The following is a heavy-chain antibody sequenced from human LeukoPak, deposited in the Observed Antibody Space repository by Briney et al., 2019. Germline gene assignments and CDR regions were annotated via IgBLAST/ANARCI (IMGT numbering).Heavy chain of an antibody. Sequence: ASVKVSCKASGYTFTSYYMHSVRQAPGQGLEWMGIINPSGGSTSYAQKFQGRVTMTRDTSTSTVYMELSSLRSEDTAVYYCAREGCGGDCYSRSNRGWFDPWGQGTLVTVSS. CDR2: INPSGGST. CDR3: AREGCGGDCYSRSNRGWFDP. J-gene: IGHJ5*02. CDR1: GYTFTSYY. D-gene: IGHD2-21*02. V-gene: IGHV1-46*01.